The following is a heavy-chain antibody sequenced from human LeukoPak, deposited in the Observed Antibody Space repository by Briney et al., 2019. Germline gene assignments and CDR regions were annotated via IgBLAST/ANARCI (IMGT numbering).Heavy chain of an antibody. Sequence: GASVKVSCKASGYTFTSYGISWVRQAPGQGLEWMGWISAYNGNTNYAQKLQGRVTMTTDTSTSTAYMELRSLRSDDTAVYYCARFLLHVDTAMVKFVRGYDAFDIWGQGTMVTVSS. CDR2: ISAYNGNT. CDR1: GYTFTSYG. CDR3: ARFLLHVDTAMVKFVRGYDAFDI. D-gene: IGHD5-18*01. J-gene: IGHJ3*02. V-gene: IGHV1-18*01.